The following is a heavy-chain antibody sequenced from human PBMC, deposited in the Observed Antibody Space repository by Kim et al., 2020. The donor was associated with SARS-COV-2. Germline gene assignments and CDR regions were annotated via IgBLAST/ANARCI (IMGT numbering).Heavy chain of an antibody. Sequence: ASVKVSCKASGYTFTSYGISWVRQAPGQGLEWMGWISAYNGNTNYAQKLQGRVTMTTDTSTSTAYMELRSLRSDDTAVYYCARDLYGGLPKLLWFREPGVDYWGQGTLVTVSS. V-gene: IGHV1-18*01. CDR1: GYTFTSYG. CDR2: ISAYNGNT. CDR3: ARDLYGGLPKLLWFREPGVDY. J-gene: IGHJ4*02. D-gene: IGHD3-10*01.